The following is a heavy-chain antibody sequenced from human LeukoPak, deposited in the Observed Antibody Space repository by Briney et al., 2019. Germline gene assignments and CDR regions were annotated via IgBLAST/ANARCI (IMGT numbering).Heavy chain of an antibody. Sequence: PSETLSLTCTVSGGSISSYYWSWIRQPPGKGLEWIGYIYYSGSTNYNPSLKSRVTISVDTSKNQFSLKLSSVTAADTAVYYCARVNPYSGSFHFDYWGQGTLVTVSS. D-gene: IGHD1-26*01. CDR2: IYYSGST. V-gene: IGHV4-59*01. CDR1: GGSISSYY. J-gene: IGHJ4*02. CDR3: ARVNPYSGSFHFDY.